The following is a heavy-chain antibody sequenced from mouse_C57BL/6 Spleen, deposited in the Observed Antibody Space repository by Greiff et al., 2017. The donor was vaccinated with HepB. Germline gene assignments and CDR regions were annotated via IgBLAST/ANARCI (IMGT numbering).Heavy chain of an antibody. Sequence: DVQLVESGGDLVKPGGSLKLSCAASGFTFSSYGMSWVRQTPDKRLEWVATISSGGSYTYYPDSVKGRFTISRDNAKNTLYLQMSSLKSEDTAMYYCARHATTAYYFDYWGQGTTRTVSS. V-gene: IGHV5-6*01. CDR2: ISSGGSYT. J-gene: IGHJ2*01. CDR3: ARHATTAYYFDY. D-gene: IGHD1-2*01. CDR1: GFTFSSYG.